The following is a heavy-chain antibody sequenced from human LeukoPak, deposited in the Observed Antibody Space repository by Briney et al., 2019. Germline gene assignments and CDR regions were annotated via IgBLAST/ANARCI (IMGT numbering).Heavy chain of an antibody. CDR1: GGTFSSYA. J-gene: IGHJ6*03. V-gene: IGHV1-69*06. Sequence: ASVKVSCKASGGTFSSYAISWVRQAPGQGLEWMGGIIPIFGTANYAQKFQGRVTITADKSTSTAYMELSSLRSEDTAVYYCARHIVVVPAAITDYYYYYMDVWGKGTTVTVSS. D-gene: IGHD2-2*01. CDR2: IIPIFGTA. CDR3: ARHIVVVPAAITDYYYYYMDV.